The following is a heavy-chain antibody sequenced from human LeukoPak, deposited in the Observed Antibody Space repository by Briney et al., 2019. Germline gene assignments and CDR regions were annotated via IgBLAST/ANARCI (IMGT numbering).Heavy chain of an antibody. CDR3: ARHGGSTLEAITFDI. D-gene: IGHD1-1*01. V-gene: IGHV5-51*01. CDR2: IYPGDSDT. CDR1: GYSFTTHW. Sequence: GESLKISCKGSGYSFTTHWIGWVRQMPGKGLEWMGIIYPGDSDTRYSPSFQGQVTILVDKSISTAYLQWSSLKASDTAMYYCARHGGSTLEAITFDIWGQGTMVTVSS. J-gene: IGHJ3*02.